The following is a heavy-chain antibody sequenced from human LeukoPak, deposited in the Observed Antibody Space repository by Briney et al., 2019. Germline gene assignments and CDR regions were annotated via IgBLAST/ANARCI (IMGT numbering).Heavy chain of an antibody. CDR1: GFSLSTSGVG. CDR2: IDWDDDK. J-gene: IGHJ3*02. Sequence: ESGPTLVKPTQTLTLTCTFSGFSLSTSGVGEGWIRQPPGKALEWLARIDWDDDKYYSTSLKTRLTISKDTSKNQVVLTMTNMDPVDTATYYCARLRASVNAFDIWGQGTMVTVSS. V-gene: IGHV2-70*11. CDR3: ARLRASVNAFDI.